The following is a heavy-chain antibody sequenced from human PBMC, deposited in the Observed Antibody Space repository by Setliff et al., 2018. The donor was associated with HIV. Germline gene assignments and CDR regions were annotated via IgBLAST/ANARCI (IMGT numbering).Heavy chain of an antibody. D-gene: IGHD1-1*01. V-gene: IGHV4-38-2*01. CDR3: ASAGSGTRAPPRY. CDR2: IFYSGST. Sequence: SETLSLTCAVSGPYSISSGFYWGWIRQPPGKGLEWIGNIFYSGSTNYNPSLKSRVTISLDTSKNQFSLKLTSVTAADTAVYYCASAGSGTRAPPRYWGQGTLVTVSS. CDR1: GPYSISSGFY. J-gene: IGHJ4*02.